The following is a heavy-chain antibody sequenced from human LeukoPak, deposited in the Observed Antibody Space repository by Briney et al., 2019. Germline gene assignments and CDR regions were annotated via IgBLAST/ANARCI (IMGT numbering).Heavy chain of an antibody. J-gene: IGHJ5*02. D-gene: IGHD6-19*01. Sequence: ASVKVSCKASGGTFSSYAISWVRQAPGQGLEWMGWISAYNGNTNYAQKLQGRVTMTTDTSTSTAYMELRSLRSDDTAVYYCARVLEQWLGGNWFDPWGQGTLVTVSS. CDR3: ARVLEQWLGGNWFDP. CDR1: GGTFSSYA. CDR2: ISAYNGNT. V-gene: IGHV1-18*01.